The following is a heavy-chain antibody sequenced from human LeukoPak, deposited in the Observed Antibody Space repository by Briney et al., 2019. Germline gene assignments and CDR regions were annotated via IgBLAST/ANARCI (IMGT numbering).Heavy chain of an antibody. V-gene: IGHV1-18*01. CDR2: ISAYNGNT. Sequence: ASVKVSCKASGYTFTSYGISWVRQAPGQGLEWMGWISAYNGNTNYAQKLQGRVTMTTDTSTSTAYMELRSLRSDDTAVYYCARARYCSSTSCFYYYYMDVWGKGTTVTVSS. CDR1: GYTFTSYG. D-gene: IGHD2-2*01. J-gene: IGHJ6*03. CDR3: ARARYCSSTSCFYYYYMDV.